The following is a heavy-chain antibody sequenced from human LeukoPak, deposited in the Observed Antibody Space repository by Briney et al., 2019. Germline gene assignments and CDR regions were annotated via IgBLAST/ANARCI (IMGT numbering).Heavy chain of an antibody. Sequence: ASVKVPCKASGYTFTSDAMHWVRQAPGQRLEWVGWINAGNGNTEYSQKFQGRVTITRDTSASTAYMELSSLRSEDTAVYYCARARYFDWLLTPMYYFDYWGQGTLVTVSS. CDR1: GYTFTSDA. J-gene: IGHJ4*02. CDR2: INAGNGNT. D-gene: IGHD3-9*01. CDR3: ARARYFDWLLTPMYYFDY. V-gene: IGHV1-3*01.